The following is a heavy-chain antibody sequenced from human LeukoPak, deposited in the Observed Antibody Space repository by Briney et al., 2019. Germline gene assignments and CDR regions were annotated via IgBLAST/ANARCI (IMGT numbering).Heavy chain of an antibody. CDR3: ARGGSITMVRGVMAFDY. V-gene: IGHV1-2*02. CDR1: GYTFTGYY. CDR2: INPNSGGT. D-gene: IGHD3-10*01. J-gene: IGHJ4*02. Sequence: ASVKVSCTASGYTFTGYYMHWVRQAPGQGLEWMGWINPNSGGTNYAQKFQGRVTMTRNTSISTAYMELSSLRSEDTAVYYCARGGSITMVRGVMAFDYWGQGTLVTVSS.